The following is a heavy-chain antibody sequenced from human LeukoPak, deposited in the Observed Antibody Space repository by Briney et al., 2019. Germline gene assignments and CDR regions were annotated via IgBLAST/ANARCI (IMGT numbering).Heavy chain of an antibody. V-gene: IGHV1-69*13. D-gene: IGHD6-13*01. CDR3: ARSSGIAAQQENDY. Sequence: GASVKVSCKASGGTFSSYAIRWVRQAPGQGLEWMGGIIPIFGTANYAQKFQGRVTITADESTSTAYMELSSLRSEDTAVYYCARSSGIAAQQENDYWGQGTLVTVSS. CDR1: GGTFSSYA. CDR2: IIPIFGTA. J-gene: IGHJ4*02.